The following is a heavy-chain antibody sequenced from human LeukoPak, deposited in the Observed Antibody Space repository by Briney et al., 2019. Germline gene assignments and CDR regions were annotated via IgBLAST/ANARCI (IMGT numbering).Heavy chain of an antibody. D-gene: IGHD6-13*01. CDR3: AKDGDSSSWTRGYFQH. CDR2: ISSSSSYI. V-gene: IGHV3-21*01. J-gene: IGHJ1*01. Sequence: GGSLRLSCAASGFTFSSYSMNWVRQAPGKGLEWVSSISSSSSYIYYADSVKGRFTISRDNAKNSLYLQMNSLRAEDTAVYYCAKDGDSSSWTRGYFQHWGQGTLVTVSS. CDR1: GFTFSSYS.